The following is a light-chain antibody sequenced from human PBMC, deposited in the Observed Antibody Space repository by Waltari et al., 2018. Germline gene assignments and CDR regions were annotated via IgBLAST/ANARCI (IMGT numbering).Light chain of an antibody. CDR1: QSISIW. J-gene: IGKJ4*01. V-gene: IGKV1-5*03. CDR3: QQYSSYLVT. Sequence: DIQLTQSPSTLSASVGDRVTITCRASQSISIWLAWYQQKPVKDPKLLIYKASSLETGVPSRFSGSGSGTEFTLTISSLQPDDFATYYCQQYSSYLVTFGGGTKVEIK. CDR2: KAS.